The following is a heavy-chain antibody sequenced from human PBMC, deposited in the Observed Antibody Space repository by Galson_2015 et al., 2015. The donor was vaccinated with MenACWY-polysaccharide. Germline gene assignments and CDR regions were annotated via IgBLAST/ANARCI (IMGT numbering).Heavy chain of an antibody. V-gene: IGHV4-39*01. CDR2: IYHSGSA. CDR3: ARLPYPSYYYYMDV. Sequence: SETLSLTCTVSSDSISSSTYYWGWIRQPPGKGLEWIGSIYHSGSAYYNPSLKSRVTMSIDTSKKQFPLKVNSVTAADTAVYYCARLPYPSYYYYMDVWGKGTMVAVSS. J-gene: IGHJ6*03. CDR1: SDSISSSTYY.